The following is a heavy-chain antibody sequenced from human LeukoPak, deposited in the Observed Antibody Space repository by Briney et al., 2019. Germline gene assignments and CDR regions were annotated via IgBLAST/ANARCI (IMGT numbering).Heavy chain of an antibody. CDR3: AHSTFRRGSMVRGVSGAFDY. D-gene: IGHD3-10*01. CDR1: GFSLSTSGVG. CDR2: IYWDDDK. Sequence: SGPTLVKPTQTLTLTCTFSGFSLSTSGVGVGWIRQPPGKALEWLALIYWDDDKRYSPSLKSRLTITKDTSKDRVVLTMTNMDPVDTATYYCAHSTFRRGSMVRGVSGAFDYWGQGTLVTVSS. V-gene: IGHV2-5*02. J-gene: IGHJ4*02.